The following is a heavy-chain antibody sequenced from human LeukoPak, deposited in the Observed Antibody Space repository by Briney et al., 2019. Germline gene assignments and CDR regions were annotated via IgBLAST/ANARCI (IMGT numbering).Heavy chain of an antibody. V-gene: IGHV1-2*02. CDR1: GYTFTGYY. Sequence: ASVKVSCKASGYTFTGYYMHWVRQAPGQGLEGMGWINPNSGGTNYAQKFQGRVTMTRDTSISTAYMELSRLRADDTAVYYCARDVTIFGARDAFDIWGQGTMVTVSS. CDR2: INPNSGGT. CDR3: ARDVTIFGARDAFDI. D-gene: IGHD3-3*01. J-gene: IGHJ3*02.